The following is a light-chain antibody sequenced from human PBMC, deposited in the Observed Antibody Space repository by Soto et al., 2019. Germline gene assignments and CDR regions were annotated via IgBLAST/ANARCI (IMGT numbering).Light chain of an antibody. Sequence: QSVLTQPPSVSAAPGQRVTVSCSGTSKNIGDNHVSWYQHVPGMAPKLVVYDNDRRPSELPGRFSGSKSGTSATLVITGLHTPEDPDYPCRTWDASLVSYVFGTGTKVTVL. J-gene: IGLJ1*01. CDR1: SKNIGDNH. V-gene: IGLV1-51*01. CDR3: RTWDASLVSYV. CDR2: DND.